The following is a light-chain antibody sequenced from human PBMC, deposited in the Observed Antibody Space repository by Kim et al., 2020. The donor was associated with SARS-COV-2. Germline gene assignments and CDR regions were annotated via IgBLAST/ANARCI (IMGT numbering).Light chain of an antibody. Sequence: SASIGDKVTLTCRASHHIGNSLAWFQQKFGRAPSLLIHKASSLESGVPSRFTGAGSGTEFTLTIASLQPDDFANYYCQQYDSLPWTFGPGTKLEI. CDR1: HHIGNS. V-gene: IGKV1-5*03. CDR2: KAS. CDR3: QQYDSLPWT. J-gene: IGKJ2*02.